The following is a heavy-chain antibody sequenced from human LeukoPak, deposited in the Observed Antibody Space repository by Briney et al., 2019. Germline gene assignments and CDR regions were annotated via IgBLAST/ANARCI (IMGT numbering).Heavy chain of an antibody. D-gene: IGHD3-22*01. Sequence: PGGSLRLSCAASGFTFSSYWMHWVRQAPGKGLVWVSRIKSDGSSTSYADSVKGRFTISRDNAKNTLYLQMNCLRAEDTAVYSCARGSSGFVNGLDIWGQGTMVTVSS. V-gene: IGHV3-74*01. CDR1: GFTFSSYW. CDR2: IKSDGSST. CDR3: ARGSSGFVNGLDI. J-gene: IGHJ3*02.